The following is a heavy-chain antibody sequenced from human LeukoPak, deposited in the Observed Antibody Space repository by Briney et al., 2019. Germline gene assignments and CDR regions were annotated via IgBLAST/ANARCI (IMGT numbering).Heavy chain of an antibody. CDR3: AKGNKPNCSGGSCYQIDY. CDR1: GFTLSNYA. D-gene: IGHD2-15*01. Sequence: VGSLRLSCAASGFTLSNYAMTWVRQAPGKGLEWISALSTSGGSTYYADSVKGRFTVSRDNPKNTLYLQMNSLRAEDTAVYYCAKGNKPNCSGGSCYQIDYWGQGTLVTVSS. V-gene: IGHV3-23*01. CDR2: LSTSGGST. J-gene: IGHJ4*02.